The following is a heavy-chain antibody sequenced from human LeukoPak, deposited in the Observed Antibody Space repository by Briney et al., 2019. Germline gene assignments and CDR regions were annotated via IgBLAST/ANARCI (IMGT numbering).Heavy chain of an antibody. CDR2: INHSGST. D-gene: IGHD3-3*01. Sequence: SETLSLTCAVYGGSFSGYYWSWIRQPPGKGLEWMGEINHSGSTNYNPSLTSRVTISVDTSKDQFSLKLISVTAADTAVYYCAKGARGRRFLANYSYYYYMDVWGKGTTVTVSS. CDR1: GGSFSGYY. CDR3: AKGARGRRFLANYSYYYYMDV. J-gene: IGHJ6*03. V-gene: IGHV4-34*01.